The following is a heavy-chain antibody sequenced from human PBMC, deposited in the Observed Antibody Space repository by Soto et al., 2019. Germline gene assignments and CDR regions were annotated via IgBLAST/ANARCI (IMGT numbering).Heavy chain of an antibody. CDR3: AKDPSVPGYYYGMDV. V-gene: IGHV3-9*01. Sequence: PGGSLRLSCAASGFTFHDYAMHWVRPAPGKGLEWVSGISWNSDSIGYADSVKGRFTISRDNAKNSLYLQMNSLRAEDTAFYYCAKDPSVPGYYYGMDVWRQGTTVTVAS. CDR1: GFTFHDYA. D-gene: IGHD2-2*01. J-gene: IGHJ6*02. CDR2: ISWNSDSI.